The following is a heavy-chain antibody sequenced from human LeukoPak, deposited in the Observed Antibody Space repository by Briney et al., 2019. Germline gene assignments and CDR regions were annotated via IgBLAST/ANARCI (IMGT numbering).Heavy chain of an antibody. J-gene: IGHJ5*02. Sequence: ASVKVSCKASGYTFTSYYMHWVRQAPGQGLEWMGIINPSGGSTSYAQKFQGRVTMTRDMSTSTVYMELSSLRSEDTAVYYCARLQRWLVDPRRPNWFDPWGQGTLVTVSS. V-gene: IGHV1-46*01. CDR2: INPSGGST. CDR3: ARLQRWLVDPRRPNWFDP. CDR1: GYTFTSYY. D-gene: IGHD6-19*01.